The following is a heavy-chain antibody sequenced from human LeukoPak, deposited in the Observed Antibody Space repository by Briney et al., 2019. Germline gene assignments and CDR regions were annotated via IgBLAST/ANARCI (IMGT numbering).Heavy chain of an antibody. CDR3: ARATRYYYYMDV. D-gene: IGHD2-2*01. J-gene: IGHJ6*03. Sequence: TGGSLRLSCAASGFTFSSYSMNWVRQAPGKGLEWVSSTSSSSSYIYYADSVKGRFTISRDNAKNSLYLQMNSLRAEDTAVYYCARATRYYYYMDVWGKGTTVTVSS. CDR2: TSSSSSYI. CDR1: GFTFSSYS. V-gene: IGHV3-21*01.